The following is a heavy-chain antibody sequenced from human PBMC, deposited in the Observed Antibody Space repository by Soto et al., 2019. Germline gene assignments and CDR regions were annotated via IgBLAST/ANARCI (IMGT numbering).Heavy chain of an antibody. D-gene: IGHD3-22*01. CDR1: GYTFTSYD. CDR2: MNPNSGNT. J-gene: IGHJ3*02. V-gene: IGHV1-8*01. Sequence: GASVKVSCKASGYTFTSYDINWVRQATGQGLEWMGWMNPNSGNTGYAQKFQRRVTMTRNTSTSTAYMELSSLRSEDTAVYYCARLTYYYDSSGYYAPFDAFDIWGQGTMVTVS. CDR3: ARLTYYYDSSGYYAPFDAFDI.